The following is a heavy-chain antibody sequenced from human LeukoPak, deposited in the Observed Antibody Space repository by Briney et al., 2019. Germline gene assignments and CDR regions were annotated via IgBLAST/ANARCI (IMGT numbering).Heavy chain of an antibody. CDR1: GGSISSSSHY. J-gene: IGHJ3*02. CDR3: ARHEGWLQNAFDI. Sequence: SETLSLTCTVSGGSISSSSHYWGWIRQPPGKGLEWIGSIYYSGSTYYNPSLKSRVTISVDTSKNQFSLKLSSVTAADTAVYYCARHEGWLQNAFDIWGQGTMVTVSS. D-gene: IGHD5-24*01. CDR2: IYYSGST. V-gene: IGHV4-39*01.